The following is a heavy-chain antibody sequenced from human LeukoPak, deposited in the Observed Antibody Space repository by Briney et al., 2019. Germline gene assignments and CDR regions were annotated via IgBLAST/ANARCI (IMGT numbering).Heavy chain of an antibody. Sequence: SETLSLTCTVSGGSISSYYWSWIRQPAGKGLEWIGRIYTSGSTNCNPSLKSRVTMSVDTSKNQFSLKLSSVTAADTAVYYCARDRSAYYYYYMDVWGKGTTVTISS. CDR2: IYTSGST. CDR3: ARDRSAYYYYYMDV. CDR1: GGSISSYY. V-gene: IGHV4-4*07. J-gene: IGHJ6*03.